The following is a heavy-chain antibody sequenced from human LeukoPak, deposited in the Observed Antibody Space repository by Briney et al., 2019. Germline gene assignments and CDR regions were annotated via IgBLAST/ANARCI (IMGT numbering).Heavy chain of an antibody. CDR2: INHSGST. CDR3: ARGDTIFGVVSKGNWFDP. V-gene: IGHV4-34*01. Sequence: PSETLSLTCAVYGGSFSVYYWSWIRQPPGKGLEWIGEINHSGSTNYNPSLKSRVTISVDTSKNQFSLKLTSVTAADTAVYCCARGDTIFGVVSKGNWFDPWGQGTLVTVSS. J-gene: IGHJ5*02. CDR1: GGSFSVYY. D-gene: IGHD3-3*01.